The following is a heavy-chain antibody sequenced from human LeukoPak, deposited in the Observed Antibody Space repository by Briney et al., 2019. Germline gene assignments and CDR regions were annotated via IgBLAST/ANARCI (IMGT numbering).Heavy chain of an antibody. J-gene: IGHJ4*02. D-gene: IGHD1-1*01. CDR2: INPNSGGT. V-gene: IGHV1-2*02. CDR3: ARHFGTGDNFDY. Sequence: GASVKVSCKASGYTFTGYYMHWVRQAPGQGLEWMGWINPNSGGTNYAQKFQGRVTMTRDTSISTAYMELSSLRPEDTAVYYCARHFGTGDNFDYWGQGTLVIVSS. CDR1: GYTFTGYY.